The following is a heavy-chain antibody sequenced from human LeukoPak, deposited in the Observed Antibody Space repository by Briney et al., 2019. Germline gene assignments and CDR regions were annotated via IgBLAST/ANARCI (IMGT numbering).Heavy chain of an antibody. Sequence: SETLSLTCTVSGGSISSTTYYWAWIRQPPGKGLEWIGEINHSGSTNYNPSLKSRVTISVDTSKNQFSLKLSSVTAADTAVYYCARGHGANNVYSSSFDYYYYYMDVWGKGTTVTVSS. D-gene: IGHD6-13*01. V-gene: IGHV4-39*07. CDR1: GGSISSTTYY. CDR3: ARGHGANNVYSSSFDYYYYYMDV. J-gene: IGHJ6*03. CDR2: INHSGST.